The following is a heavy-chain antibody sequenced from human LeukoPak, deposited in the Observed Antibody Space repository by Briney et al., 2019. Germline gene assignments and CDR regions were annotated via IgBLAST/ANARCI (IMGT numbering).Heavy chain of an antibody. V-gene: IGHV4-34*01. J-gene: IGHJ4*02. Sequence: TGGSLRLSCAASGFTFSSYGMSWVRQPPGKGLEWIGEINHSGSTNYNPSLKSRVTISVDTSKNQFSLQLNSVTPEDTAVYYCARSTSSSWLDYWGQGTLVTVSS. CDR2: INHSGST. CDR1: GFTFSSYG. D-gene: IGHD6-13*01. CDR3: ARSTSSSWLDY.